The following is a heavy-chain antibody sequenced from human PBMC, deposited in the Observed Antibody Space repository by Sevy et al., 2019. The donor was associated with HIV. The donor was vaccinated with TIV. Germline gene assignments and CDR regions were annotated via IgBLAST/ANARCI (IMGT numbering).Heavy chain of an antibody. Sequence: SETLSLTCTVSGGSISSYYWSWIRQAPGKGLEWIGYIYYSGSTKYNPSLKSRVSISVDTTKNQFSLKLNSVTAADTAVYYCARDGYYSDSSGYYHYYFDYWGQGTLVTVSS. CDR2: IYYSGST. D-gene: IGHD3-22*01. CDR3: ARDGYYSDSSGYYHYYFDY. J-gene: IGHJ4*02. V-gene: IGHV4-59*01. CDR1: GGSISSYY.